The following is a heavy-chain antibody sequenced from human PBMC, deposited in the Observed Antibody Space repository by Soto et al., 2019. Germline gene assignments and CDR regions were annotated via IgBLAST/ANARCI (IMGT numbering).Heavy chain of an antibody. Sequence: PSETLSLTCAVYGGSFSGYYWSWIRQPPGKGLEWIGEINHSGSTNYNPSLKSRVTISVDTSKNQFSLKLSSVTAADTAVYYCARGRIFDYWGQGTLVTSPQ. V-gene: IGHV4-34*01. CDR2: INHSGST. CDR1: GGSFSGYY. D-gene: IGHD2-21*01. CDR3: ARGRIFDY. J-gene: IGHJ4*02.